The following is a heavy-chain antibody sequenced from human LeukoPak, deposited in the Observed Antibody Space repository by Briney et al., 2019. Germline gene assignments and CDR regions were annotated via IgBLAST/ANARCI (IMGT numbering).Heavy chain of an antibody. CDR3: TTDGVGVEGATYDN. J-gene: IGHJ4*02. CDR1: GFTFINAW. CDR2: IKAKAHGGTI. V-gene: IGHV3-15*01. Sequence: GGSLRLSCAASGFTFINAWMAWVRQAPGKGLEWVGRIKAKAHGGTIEYAAPVKGRSTISRDDSKNTLYLQMNSLKTEDTAVYYCTTDGVGVEGATYDNWGQGTLVSVSS. D-gene: IGHD2-8*01.